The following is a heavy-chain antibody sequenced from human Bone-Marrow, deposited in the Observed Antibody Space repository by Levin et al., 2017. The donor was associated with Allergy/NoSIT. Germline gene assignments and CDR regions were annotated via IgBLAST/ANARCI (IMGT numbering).Heavy chain of an antibody. V-gene: IGHV4-34*01. CDR1: GGSFSGYY. J-gene: IGHJ5*02. CDR3: ARGLRHGSGIVRGWFDP. D-gene: IGHD3-10*01. Sequence: PGGSLRLSCAVYGGSFSGYYWSWIRQPPGKGLEWIGEINHSGSTNYNPSLKSRVTISVDTSKNQFSLKLSSVTAADTAVYYCARGLRHGSGIVRGWFDPWGQGTLVTVSS. CDR2: INHSGST.